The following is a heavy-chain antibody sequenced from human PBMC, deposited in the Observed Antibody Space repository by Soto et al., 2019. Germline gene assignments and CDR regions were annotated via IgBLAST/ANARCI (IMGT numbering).Heavy chain of an antibody. CDR1: GGTFSSYA. Sequence: QVQLVQSGAEVKKPGSSVKVSCKASGGTFSSYAISWVRQAPGQGLEWMGGIIPIFGTANYAQKFQGRVTITADESTSTAYMERSSLRSEGPAVYYCARDGGVYGYSPFGYWGQGTLVTVSS. CDR3: ARDGGVYGYSPFGY. J-gene: IGHJ4*02. V-gene: IGHV1-69*12. D-gene: IGHD4-4*01. CDR2: IIPIFGTA.